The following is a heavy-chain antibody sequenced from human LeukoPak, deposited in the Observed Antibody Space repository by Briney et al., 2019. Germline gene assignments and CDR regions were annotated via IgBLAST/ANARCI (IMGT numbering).Heavy chain of an antibody. CDR2: ISSSSTTI. CDR1: GFIFSSYR. CDR3: AREFGS. V-gene: IGHV3-48*01. J-gene: IGHJ4*02. Sequence: GGSLRLSCAGSGFIFSSYRMNWVRQAPGKGLEWISYISSSSTTIYYADSVKGRFTISRDNAKNSLYLQMNSLRAEDTAVYYCAREFGSWGQGTLVTVSS.